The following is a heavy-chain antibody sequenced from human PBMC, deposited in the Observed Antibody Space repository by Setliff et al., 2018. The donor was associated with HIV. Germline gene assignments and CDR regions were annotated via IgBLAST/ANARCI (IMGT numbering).Heavy chain of an antibody. CDR2: INEDGSDK. Sequence: PGGSLRLSCAASGFTFSSYWMSWVRQAPGKGLEWVANINEDGSDKFYVDSIKGRFTVSRDNAKNPLYLQMSSLRAEDTAVYYCAKDFLNSRPYYFDYWGQGTLVTVSS. J-gene: IGHJ4*02. CDR1: GFTFSSYW. V-gene: IGHV3-7*03. CDR3: AKDFLNSRPYYFDY. D-gene: IGHD1-1*01.